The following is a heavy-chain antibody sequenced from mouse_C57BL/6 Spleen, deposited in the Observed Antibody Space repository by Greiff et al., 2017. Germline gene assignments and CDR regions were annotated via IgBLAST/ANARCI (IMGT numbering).Heavy chain of an antibody. D-gene: IGHD2-4*01. Sequence: VQLQQSGGDLVKPGGSLKLSCAASGFTFSSYGMSWVRQTPDKRLEWVATISSGGSYTYYPDSVKGRFTISRDNAKNTLYLQMSSLKSEDAAMYYCARHDYDAAWFAYWGQGTLVTVSA. CDR1: GFTFSSYG. CDR2: ISSGGSYT. V-gene: IGHV5-6*01. J-gene: IGHJ3*01. CDR3: ARHDYDAAWFAY.